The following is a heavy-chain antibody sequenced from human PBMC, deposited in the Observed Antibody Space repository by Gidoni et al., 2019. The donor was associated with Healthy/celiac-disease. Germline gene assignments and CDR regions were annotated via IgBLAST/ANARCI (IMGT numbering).Heavy chain of an antibody. D-gene: IGHD3-10*01. V-gene: IGHV3-48*03. CDR2: FSSSGSTI. J-gene: IGHJ4*02. CDR3: ARFRTGRSAYFDY. Sequence: EVQLVESGGGLVQPGGYLRLSCAASGFPFSSYEMNWVRQAPGKGMEWVSYFSSSGSTIYYADSVKGRFTISRDNAKNSLYLQMNSLRAEDTAVYYCARFRTGRSAYFDYWGQGTLVTVSS. CDR1: GFPFSSYE.